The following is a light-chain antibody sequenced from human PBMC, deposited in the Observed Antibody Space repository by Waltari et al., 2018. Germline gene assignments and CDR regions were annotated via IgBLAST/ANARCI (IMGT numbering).Light chain of an antibody. CDR1: QSLLFSSNNENY. V-gene: IGKV4-1*01. J-gene: IGKJ1*01. Sequence: DIVMTQSPDSLAVSLGERATINCKSSQSLLFSSNNENYLAWYQQKAGQPPTLLMSWASTRESGLPDRFTGSGSGTDFTLTISSLQAEDVAVYFCHQYLSTPWTCGQGTKVEIK. CDR2: WAS. CDR3: HQYLSTPWT.